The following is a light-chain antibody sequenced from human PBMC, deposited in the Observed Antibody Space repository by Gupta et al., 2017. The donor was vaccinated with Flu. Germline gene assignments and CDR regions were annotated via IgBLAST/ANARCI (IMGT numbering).Light chain of an antibody. V-gene: IGLV6-57*03. CDR2: EDN. CDR1: SGSIDTNY. Sequence: NFLLTQPHSVSESPGKTVTISCTRSSGSIDTNYVQWYQQRPGSAPITVIYEDNVRPSGVPDRFSGSIDTSSNSASLTISGLRTEDEAEYYCQAYDRNHVVFGGGTRLTVL. J-gene: IGLJ2*01. CDR3: QAYDRNHVV.